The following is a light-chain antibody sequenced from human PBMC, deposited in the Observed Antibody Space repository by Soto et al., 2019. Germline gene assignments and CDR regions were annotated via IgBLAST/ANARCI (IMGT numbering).Light chain of an antibody. J-gene: IGKJ3*01. CDR1: QSVSSN. V-gene: IGKV3-15*01. CDR2: GAS. Sequence: EIVMTQSPATLSVSPGERATLSCRASQSVSSNLAWYQQKPGQAPRVLIYGASTRATGIPARFSGSGSGTEFTLTISSLQSEDFAVYYCQQYNNWPPGTFGPGTKVDIK. CDR3: QQYNNWPPGT.